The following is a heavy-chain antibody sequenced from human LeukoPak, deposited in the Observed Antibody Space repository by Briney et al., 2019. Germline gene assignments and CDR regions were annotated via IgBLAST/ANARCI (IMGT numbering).Heavy chain of an antibody. CDR2: ISSGGSTI. D-gene: IGHD1-7*01. V-gene: IGHV3-11*04. Sequence: GGSLRLSCAVSGFTFSDYYMSWIRQAPGKGLEWVSYISSGGSTISHADSVKGRFTISRDNAENSLYLQMNSLRAEDTAVYYCARGLPNWNYEAWGQGTLVTVSS. CDR1: GFTFSDYY. CDR3: ARGLPNWNYEA. J-gene: IGHJ5*02.